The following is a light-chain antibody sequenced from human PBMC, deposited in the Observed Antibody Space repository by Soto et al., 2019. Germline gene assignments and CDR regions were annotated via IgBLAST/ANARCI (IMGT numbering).Light chain of an antibody. CDR1: QSVNTY. Sequence: EIVWTQSPATLSLSPGESATLSCRASQSVNTYLAWYRQKPGQSPRLLIYDAYNRATGIPARFSGSGSRTDFTLAITSLEPDNFGVYYCQQGTTWPVTFGQGNKLEIK. CDR3: QQGTTWPVT. J-gene: IGKJ2*01. V-gene: IGKV3-11*01. CDR2: DAY.